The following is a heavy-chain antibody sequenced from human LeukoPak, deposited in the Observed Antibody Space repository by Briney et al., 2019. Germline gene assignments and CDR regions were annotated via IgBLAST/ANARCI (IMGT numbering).Heavy chain of an antibody. CDR2: ISAYNGNT. CDR1: GYTFTSYG. Sequence: ASVKVSCKASGYTFTSYGISWARQAPGQGLEWMGWISAYNGNTNYAQKLQGRVTMTTDTTTSTAYMELRSLRSDDTAVYYCARWYRGYGSGSFDYWGQGTLVTVSS. V-gene: IGHV1-18*01. D-gene: IGHD3-10*01. CDR3: ARWYRGYGSGSFDY. J-gene: IGHJ4*02.